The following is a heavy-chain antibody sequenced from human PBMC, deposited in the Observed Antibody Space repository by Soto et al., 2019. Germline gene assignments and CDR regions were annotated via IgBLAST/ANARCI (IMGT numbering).Heavy chain of an antibody. Sequence: GGSLRLSFASSKFNVSSSYMNWFRQSPGKGLEWVSVIDSGGSAYYADSVRGRFIISRDNSKNTLYLHMNSLRAEDTAVYYCARSSRGSDYYDSSGYSLDYWGQGNLVTVSS. CDR3: ARSSRGSDYYDSSGYSLDY. CDR1: KFNVSSSY. V-gene: IGHV3-53*01. J-gene: IGHJ4*02. CDR2: IDSGGSA. D-gene: IGHD3-22*01.